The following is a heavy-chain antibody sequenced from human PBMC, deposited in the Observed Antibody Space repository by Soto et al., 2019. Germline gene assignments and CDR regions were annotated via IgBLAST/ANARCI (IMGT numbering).Heavy chain of an antibody. V-gene: IGHV3-30*18. CDR3: AKEHPKGFGELYYYYGMDV. CDR1: GFTFSSYG. CDR2: ISYDGSNK. Sequence: PGGSLRLSCAASGFTFSSYGMHWVRQAPGKGPEWVAVISYDGSNKYYADSVKGRFTISRDNSKNTLYLQMNSLRAEDTAVYYCAKEHPKGFGELYYYYGMDVWGQGTTVTVSS. J-gene: IGHJ6*02. D-gene: IGHD3-10*01.